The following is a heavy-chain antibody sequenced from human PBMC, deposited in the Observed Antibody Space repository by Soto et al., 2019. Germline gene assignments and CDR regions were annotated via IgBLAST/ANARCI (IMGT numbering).Heavy chain of an antibody. CDR2: IIPVFQTA. CDR1: GGLFSSYA. Sequence: QEQLVQSGAEVKKPGSSVKVSCKASGGLFSSYAISWVRQVPGQGLEWMGGIIPVFQTAYYTQRFQGRVTITADQSKHTAYLELSSLRSEDTAIYYCARGGSGYTCFNEFWGHGTLVTVSS. J-gene: IGHJ4*01. CDR3: ARGGSGYTCFNEF. V-gene: IGHV1-69*01. D-gene: IGHD3-22*01.